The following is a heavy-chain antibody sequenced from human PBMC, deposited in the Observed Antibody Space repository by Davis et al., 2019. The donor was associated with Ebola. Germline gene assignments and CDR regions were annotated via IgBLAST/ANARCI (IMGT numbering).Heavy chain of an antibody. V-gene: IGHV3-66*04. CDR1: GFTVSSTY. D-gene: IGHD6-19*01. J-gene: IGHJ4*02. Sequence: SCAASGFTVSSTYVSWVRQAPGKGLEWVSVMYTACTTRCTDYADSVKGRFIVSRDNSKNTVFLEMNSLRAEDTAVYYCARHYSTVWYHYDYFDYWGQGVLVTVSS. CDR3: ARHYSTVWYHYDYFDY. CDR2: MYTACTTRCT.